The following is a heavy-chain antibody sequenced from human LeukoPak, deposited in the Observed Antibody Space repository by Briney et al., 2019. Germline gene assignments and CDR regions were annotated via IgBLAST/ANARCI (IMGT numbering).Heavy chain of an antibody. CDR1: DTSINTYY. D-gene: IGHD3-10*01. J-gene: IGHJ4*02. CDR3: AKVAKYYYGSETYFFFDH. Sequence: PSETLSLTCTVSDTSINTYYWSWIRQPAGKGLEWIGHIYTTGTTNYNPSLKSRVTMSIDTSKNQFSLNLRSVTAADTAVYYCAKVAKYYYGSETYFFFDHWGQGTLVTVSS. V-gene: IGHV4-4*07. CDR2: IYTTGTT.